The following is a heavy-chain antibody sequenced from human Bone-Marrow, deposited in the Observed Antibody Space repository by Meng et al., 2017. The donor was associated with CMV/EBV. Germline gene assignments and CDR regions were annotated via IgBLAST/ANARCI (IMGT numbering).Heavy chain of an antibody. D-gene: IGHD2-2*01. J-gene: IGHJ6*02. CDR2: IYHSGST. CDR1: GGSISSSNW. CDR3: ARVHCSSTSCYGFRRFYYGMDV. V-gene: IGHV4-4*02. Sequence: GSLRLSCAVSGGSISSSNWWSWVRQPPGKGLEWIGEIYHSGSTNYNPSLKSRVTISVDKSKNQFSLKLSSVTAADTAVYYCARVHCSSTSCYGFRRFYYGMDVWGQGTTVTVSS.